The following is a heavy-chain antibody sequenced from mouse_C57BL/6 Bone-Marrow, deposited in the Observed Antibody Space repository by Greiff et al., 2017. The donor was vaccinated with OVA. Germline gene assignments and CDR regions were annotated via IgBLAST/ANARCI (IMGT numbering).Heavy chain of an antibody. D-gene: IGHD1-1*01. CDR2: ISDGGSYT. CDR1: GFTFSSYA. J-gene: IGHJ2*01. V-gene: IGHV5-4*01. CDR3: ARVPLRSFFDY. Sequence: EVQLVESGGGLVKPGGSLKLSCAASGFTFSSYAMSWVRQTPEKRLEWVATISDGGSYTYYPDNVKGRFTISRDNAKNNLYLQMSHLKSEDTAMYYCARVPLRSFFDYWGQGTTRTVSS.